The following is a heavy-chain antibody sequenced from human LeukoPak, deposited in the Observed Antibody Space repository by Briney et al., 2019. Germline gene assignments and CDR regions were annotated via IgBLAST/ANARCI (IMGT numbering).Heavy chain of an antibody. CDR2: IIPIFGTA. CDR1: GGTFSSYA. D-gene: IGHD1-1*01. V-gene: IGHV1-69*01. CDR3: VKKGQADDDGKPD. Sequence: ASVKVSCKASGGTFSSYAISWVRQAPGQGLEWMGGIIPIFGTANYAQKFQGRVTITADESTSTAYMELSSLRSEDTAVYYCVKKGQADDDGKPDWGQGTLVTVSS. J-gene: IGHJ4*02.